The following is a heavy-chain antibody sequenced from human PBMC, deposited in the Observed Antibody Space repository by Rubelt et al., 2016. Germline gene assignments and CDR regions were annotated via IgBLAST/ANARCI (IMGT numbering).Heavy chain of an antibody. Sequence: QVQLVQSGAEVKKPGASVKVSCKASGYTFQTYGITWVRQAPGHGLECMGVINPSDGSTIYAPRFQRRITMTRDTSTTTVYMELSSLRSEDTAVYYCARGGPTTPIDYWGQGTLVTVSS. CDR3: ARGGPTTPIDY. CDR2: INPSDGST. J-gene: IGHJ4*02. D-gene: IGHD1-14*01. V-gene: IGHV1-46*02. CDR1: GYTFQTYG.